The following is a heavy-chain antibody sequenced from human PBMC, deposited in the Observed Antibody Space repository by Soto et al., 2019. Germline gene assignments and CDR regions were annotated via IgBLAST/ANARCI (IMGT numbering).Heavy chain of an antibody. CDR2: INHGEISETT. CDR3: ARSNWFDP. J-gene: IGHJ5*02. CDR1: WGSVRVFY. V-gene: IGHV4-34*01. Sequence: LLTMSLTCGVYWGSVRVFYWSWIRQPPGKGLEWIGEINHGEISETTKYNPSLKSRVTISGDTSNNQFSLKLSSVTAADTAVYYCARSNWFDPWGQGTLVTV.